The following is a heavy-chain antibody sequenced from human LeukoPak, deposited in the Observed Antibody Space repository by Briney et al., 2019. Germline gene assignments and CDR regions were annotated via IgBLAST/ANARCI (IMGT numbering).Heavy chain of an antibody. D-gene: IGHD5-18*01. CDR3: ASVYSYGYGGYFDY. Sequence: SETLSLTCAVYGGSFSGYYWSWIRQPPGKGLEWIGEINHSGSTNYNPSLKSRVTISVDTSKNQFSLKLSSVTAADTAVYYCASVYSYGYGGYFDYWGQGTLVTVSS. V-gene: IGHV4-34*01. J-gene: IGHJ4*02. CDR1: GGSFSGYY. CDR2: INHSGST.